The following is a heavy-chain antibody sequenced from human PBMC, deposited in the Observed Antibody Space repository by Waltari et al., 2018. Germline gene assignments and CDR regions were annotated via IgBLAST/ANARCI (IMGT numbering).Heavy chain of an antibody. CDR2: IYSGGST. D-gene: IGHD3-3*01. Sequence: EVQLVESGGGLIQPGGSLRLSCAVSGFTVSNNYRSWARQAPGKGLEWVSVIYSGGSTYYADSVKGRFTISRDSSENTVYLQMSSLRAEDTALYYCARLDFWTGSYYWGQGTLVTVSS. V-gene: IGHV3-53*01. CDR1: GFTVSNNY. J-gene: IGHJ4*02. CDR3: ARLDFWTGSYY.